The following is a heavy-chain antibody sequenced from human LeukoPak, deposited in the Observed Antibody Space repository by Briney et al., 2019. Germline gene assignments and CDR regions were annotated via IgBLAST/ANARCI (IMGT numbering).Heavy chain of an antibody. CDR3: ARVVDIVLMVDP. V-gene: IGHV4-4*09. CDR1: GASISSYY. CDR2: IYTSETT. D-gene: IGHD2-8*01. J-gene: IGHJ5*02. Sequence: SETLSLTCTVSGASISSYYWSWIRQPPGKGLEWIGYIYTSETTNFNPALRSRVTISIDTSKNQVSLRLSSVTAADTAVYYCARVVDIVLMVDPWGQGTLVTVSS.